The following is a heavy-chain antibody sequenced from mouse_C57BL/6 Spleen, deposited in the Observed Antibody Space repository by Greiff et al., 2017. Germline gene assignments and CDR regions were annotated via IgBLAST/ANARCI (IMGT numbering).Heavy chain of an antibody. D-gene: IGHD2-2*01. CDR2: ISDGGSYT. V-gene: IGHV5-4*01. CDR1: GFTFSSYA. Sequence: EVKLMESGGGLVKPGGSLKLSCAASGFTFSSYAMSWVRQTPEKRLEWVATISDGGSYTYYPDNVKGRFTISRDNAKNNLYLQMSHLKSEDTAMYYCAREGRLPHYFDDWGQGTTLTVSS. CDR3: AREGRLPHYFDD. J-gene: IGHJ2*01.